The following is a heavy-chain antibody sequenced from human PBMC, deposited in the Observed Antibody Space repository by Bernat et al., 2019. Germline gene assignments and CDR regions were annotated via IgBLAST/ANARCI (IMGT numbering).Heavy chain of an antibody. J-gene: IGHJ6*02. Sequence: QVQVVESGGGVVQPGRSLRLSCEASKFTFSSYGMHWVRQAPGKGLEWVAVIWYVGSNENYADSVNGRFTISRDNSKNTLYLQMNSLRAADTAVYYCARVSLYGAPASGMDVWGQGTTVTVSS. CDR2: IWYVGSNE. V-gene: IGHV3-33*01. CDR1: KFTFSSYG. D-gene: IGHD4-17*01. CDR3: ARVSLYGAPASGMDV.